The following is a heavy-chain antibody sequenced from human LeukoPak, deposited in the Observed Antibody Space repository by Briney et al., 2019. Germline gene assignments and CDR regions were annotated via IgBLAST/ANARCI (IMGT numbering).Heavy chain of an antibody. CDR2: INPNSGGT. D-gene: IGHD3-3*01. Sequence: ASVKVSCKASGYTFTGYYMHWVRQAPGQGLAWMGWINPNSGGTNYAQKFQGRVTMTRDTSISTAYMELSRLRSDDTAVYYCARGAPHDFWSGYLNHYFDYWGQGTLVTVSS. J-gene: IGHJ4*02. CDR3: ARGAPHDFWSGYLNHYFDY. CDR1: GYTFTGYY. V-gene: IGHV1-2*02.